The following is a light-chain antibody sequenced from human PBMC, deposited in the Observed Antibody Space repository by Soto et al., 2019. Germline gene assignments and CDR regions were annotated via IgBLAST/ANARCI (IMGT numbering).Light chain of an antibody. CDR1: QSVNSN. CDR3: QQYNNWLPVT. Sequence: EIVMTQSPATLSVSPGERATLSCRASQSVNSNLAWYQQKPGQAPRLLIYGASTRATGIPARFSGSGSGTEFTRTISSLQSEDFAVYYCQQYNNWLPVTFGQGTKVEIK. J-gene: IGKJ1*01. CDR2: GAS. V-gene: IGKV3-15*01.